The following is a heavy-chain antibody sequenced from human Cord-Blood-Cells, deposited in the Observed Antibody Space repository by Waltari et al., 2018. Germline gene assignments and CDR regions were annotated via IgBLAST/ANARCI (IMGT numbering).Heavy chain of an antibody. Sequence: EVQLLESGGGLVQPGGSLRLSCAASGFTFSSYAMSWVRQAPGKGLEWVSAISGSGGSTYYADSVKGRFTIPRDNSKNTLYLQMNSLRAEDTAIYYCAKDLPVIAAAGTGAFDIWGQGTMVTVSS. CDR2: ISGSGGST. CDR3: AKDLPVIAAAGTGAFDI. CDR1: GFTFSSYA. J-gene: IGHJ3*02. D-gene: IGHD6-13*01. V-gene: IGHV3-23*01.